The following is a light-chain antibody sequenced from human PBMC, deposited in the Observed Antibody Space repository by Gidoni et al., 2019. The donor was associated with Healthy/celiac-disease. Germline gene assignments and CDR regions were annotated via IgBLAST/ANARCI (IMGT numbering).Light chain of an antibody. CDR3: QRYNSYPT. J-gene: IGKJ4*01. CDR2: KAS. CDR1: QSISSW. V-gene: IGKV1-5*03. Sequence: DIQMSQSPSTLSASVGDRVTITCRASQSISSWLDWHQQKPGKAPKLLIYKASSLESRVPSRFSSSGSGTEFTLTISSLQPDDFATYCCQRYNSYPTFGGGTKVEIK.